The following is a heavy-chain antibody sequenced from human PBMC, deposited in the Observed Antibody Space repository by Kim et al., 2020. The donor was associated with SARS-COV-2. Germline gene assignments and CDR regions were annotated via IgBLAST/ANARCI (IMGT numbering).Heavy chain of an antibody. CDR3: VRDARVAGDY. J-gene: IGHJ4*02. V-gene: IGHV1-2*06. Sequence: ASVKVSCEASGYTFTGFYLHWVRQAPGQGLEWMGRIDPKSDDRNYAQRFWGRATMTRDTSISTAYMELSNLRSDDTAIYYCVRDARVAGDYWGQGTLVTV. CDR2: IDPKSDDR. D-gene: IGHD6-19*01. CDR1: GYTFTGFY.